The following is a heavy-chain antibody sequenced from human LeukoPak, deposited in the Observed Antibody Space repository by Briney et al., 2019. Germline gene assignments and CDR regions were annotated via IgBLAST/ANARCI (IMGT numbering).Heavy chain of an antibody. CDR2: IYYSGST. V-gene: IGHV4-61*08. CDR3: ARAQMATNPFDY. J-gene: IGHJ4*02. Sequence: SQTLSLTCTVSGASIRSGDYYWSWIRQPPGKGLEWIGYIYYSGSTNYNPSLKSRVTISVDTSKNQFSLKLSSVTAADTAVYYCARAQMATNPFDYWGQGTLVTVSS. D-gene: IGHD5-24*01. CDR1: GASIRSGDYY.